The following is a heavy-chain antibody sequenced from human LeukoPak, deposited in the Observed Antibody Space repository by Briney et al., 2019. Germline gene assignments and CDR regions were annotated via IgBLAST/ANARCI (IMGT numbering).Heavy chain of an antibody. CDR1: GFTFSSYA. V-gene: IGHV3-23*01. D-gene: IGHD3-10*01. Sequence: PGGSLRLSCAASGFTFSSYAMSWVRQAPGKGLEWVSAISGSGGSTYYADSVKGRFTISRDNSKNTLYLQMNSLRAEDTAVYYCARRAYGSGSYILDVWGKGTTVTVSS. J-gene: IGHJ6*04. CDR3: ARRAYGSGSYILDV. CDR2: ISGSGGST.